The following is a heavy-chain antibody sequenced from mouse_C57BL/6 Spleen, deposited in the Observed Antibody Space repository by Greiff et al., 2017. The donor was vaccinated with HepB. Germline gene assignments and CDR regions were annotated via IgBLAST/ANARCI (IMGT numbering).Heavy chain of an antibody. CDR3: ARRYYGSSYEDWYFDV. CDR1: GYTFTDYY. CDR2: IYPGSGNT. J-gene: IGHJ1*03. Sequence: QVQLKESGAELVRPGASVKLSCKASGYTFTDYYINWVKQRPGQGLEWIARIYPGSGNTYYNEKFKGKATLTAEKSSSTAYMQLSSLTSEDSAVYFWARRYYGSSYEDWYFDVWGTGTTVTVSS. V-gene: IGHV1-76*01. D-gene: IGHD1-1*01.